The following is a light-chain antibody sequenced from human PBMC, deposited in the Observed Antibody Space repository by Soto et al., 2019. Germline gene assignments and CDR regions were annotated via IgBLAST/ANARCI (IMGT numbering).Light chain of an antibody. J-gene: IGLJ3*02. CDR3: QSYDSSLSGWL. CDR1: SSNIGADYD. Sequence: QSVLTQPPSVSGAPGQRVTISCTGSSSNIGADYDIHWYQHLPGTAPKLLIYANINRPSGVTDRFSGSKSGTSASLAITELQAEDEADYYCQSYDSSLSGWLFGGGTKLTVL. CDR2: ANI. V-gene: IGLV1-40*01.